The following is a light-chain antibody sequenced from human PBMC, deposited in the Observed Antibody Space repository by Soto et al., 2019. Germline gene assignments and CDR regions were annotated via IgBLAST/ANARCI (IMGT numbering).Light chain of an antibody. CDR1: QSLRSN. CDR3: QEYNNWPPFT. CDR2: GAS. V-gene: IGKV3-15*01. J-gene: IGKJ2*01. Sequence: EIVMTQSPATLSVSPGERANLSCRASQSLRSNLAWYQHKPGQAPRLLIFGASSRATGVPARFSGSGSGTEFTLTISSLQYEDVAVYYCQEYNNWPPFTFGQGTKLELK.